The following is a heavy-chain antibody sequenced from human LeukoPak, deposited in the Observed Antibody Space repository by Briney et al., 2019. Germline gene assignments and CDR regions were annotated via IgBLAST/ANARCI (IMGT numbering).Heavy chain of an antibody. CDR2: INPSGGST. J-gene: IGHJ6*04. Sequence: ASVKVSCKASGYTFTRYYMHWVRLAPGQGLEWMGIINPSGGSTTCAQKFQGRVTMTRDTSTSTVYMELSSLRSEDTAVYYCAGEAQREDYYGMDVWGKGTTVTVSS. D-gene: IGHD1-26*01. CDR1: GYTFTRYY. V-gene: IGHV1-46*01. CDR3: AGEAQREDYYGMDV.